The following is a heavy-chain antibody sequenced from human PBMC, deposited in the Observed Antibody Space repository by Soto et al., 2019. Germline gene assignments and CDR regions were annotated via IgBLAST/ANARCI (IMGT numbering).Heavy chain of an antibody. V-gene: IGHV3-74*01. CDR3: ARQVNYGLDV. CDR2: INSDASTK. J-gene: IGHJ6*02. CDR1: GFTFSSNW. Sequence: EVQLVESGGGLVQPGGSLRLSCAASGFTFSSNWLHWVRQAPGKGLVWVSRINSDASTKTYADSVKGRFTISRDNTKNTLYLQMNSLPAEDTAVYYCARQVNYGLDVWGQGTTVPVSS.